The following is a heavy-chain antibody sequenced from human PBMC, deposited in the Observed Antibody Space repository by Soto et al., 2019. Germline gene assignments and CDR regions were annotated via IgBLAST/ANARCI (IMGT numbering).Heavy chain of an antibody. CDR2: INQDESES. D-gene: IGHD6-6*01. V-gene: IGHV3-7*01. CDR3: VSANIVGRPG. CDR1: GFSFKTFW. J-gene: IGHJ3*01. Sequence: EMQLVESGGGSVQPGESLRLSCAASGFSFKTFWMSWVRQAPGKGLEWVAYINQDESESHYVDSVKGRFTISRDNAKSSVSLQMNDLRVEDTAVYYCVSANIVGRPGGGQGTMVTVSS.